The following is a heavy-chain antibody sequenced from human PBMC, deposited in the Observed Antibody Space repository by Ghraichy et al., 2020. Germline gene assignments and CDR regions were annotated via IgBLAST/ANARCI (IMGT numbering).Heavy chain of an antibody. CDR3: ARRSPGGGYYFDY. Sequence: LSLTCAASGFTFSSYSMNWVRQAPGKGLEWVSVIYSGGSTYYADSVKGRFTISRDNSKNTLYLQMNSLRAEDTAVYYCARRSPGGGYYFDYWGQGALVTVSS. J-gene: IGHJ4*02. V-gene: IGHV3-53*01. D-gene: IGHD3-16*01. CDR1: GFTFSSYS. CDR2: IYSGGST.